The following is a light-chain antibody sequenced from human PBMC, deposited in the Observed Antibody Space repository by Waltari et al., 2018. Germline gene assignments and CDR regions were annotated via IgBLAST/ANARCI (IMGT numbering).Light chain of an antibody. CDR2: AVS. CDR3: QQLSGYPFT. Sequence: DIQLTQSPSFLSASVVDRVTITCRASQDIITYLAWYKQQPGKAPTLLIHAVSTLQAGVPSRFSGGGSGTEFTLTISSLQPEDFATYYCQQLSGYPFTFGPGTKVDIK. V-gene: IGKV1-9*01. CDR1: QDIITY. J-gene: IGKJ3*01.